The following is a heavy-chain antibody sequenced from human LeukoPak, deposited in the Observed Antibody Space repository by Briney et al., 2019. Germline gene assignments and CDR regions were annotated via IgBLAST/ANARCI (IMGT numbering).Heavy chain of an antibody. CDR1: GGTFSSYA. CDR3: ARGGAYDILTGYYD. V-gene: IGHV1-69*01. Sequence: SVKVSCKASGGTFSSYAISWVRQAPGQGLEWMGGIIPIFGTANYAQRFQGRVTITADESTSTAYMELSSLRSEDTAVYYCARGGAYDILTGYYDWGQGSLVTVSS. CDR2: IIPIFGTA. D-gene: IGHD3-9*01. J-gene: IGHJ4*02.